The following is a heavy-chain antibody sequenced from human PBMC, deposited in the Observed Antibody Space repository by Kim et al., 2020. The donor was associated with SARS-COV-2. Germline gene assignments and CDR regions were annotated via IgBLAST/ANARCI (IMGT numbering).Heavy chain of an antibody. CDR2: IYYSGST. D-gene: IGHD3-3*01. Sequence: SETLSLTCTVSGGSISSSSYYWGWIRQPPGKGLEWIGSIYYSGSTYYNPSLKSRVTISVNTSKNQFSLKLSSVTAADTAVYYCARMEGAFDIWGRGKMVNVSS. J-gene: IGHJ3*02. CDR1: GGSISSSSYY. V-gene: IGHV4-39*07. CDR3: ARMEGAFDI.